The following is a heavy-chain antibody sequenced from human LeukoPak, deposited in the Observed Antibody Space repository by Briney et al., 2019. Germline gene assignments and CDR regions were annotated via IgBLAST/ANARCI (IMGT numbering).Heavy chain of an antibody. CDR2: IYYSGSS. CDR3: ARDGYGDCPGAFDI. J-gene: IGHJ3*02. V-gene: IGHV4-59*01. Sequence: PSETLSLTCTVSGGSLNRYYWSWIRQPPRKGPGGIGYIYYSGSSNYNPSLKSRVTIAVDTINNHFPLKLSSVAAADTAVYYCARDGYGDCPGAFDIWGQGTMVTVSS. D-gene: IGHD4-17*01. CDR1: GGSLNRYY.